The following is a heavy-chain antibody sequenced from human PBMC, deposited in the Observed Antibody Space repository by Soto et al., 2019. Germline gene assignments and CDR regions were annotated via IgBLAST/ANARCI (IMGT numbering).Heavy chain of an antibody. CDR1: GGTFSSYA. CDR3: ARARGATVTTFYYYYGMDV. CDR2: IIPIFGTA. D-gene: IGHD4-4*01. Sequence: ASVKVSCKASGGTFSSYAISWVRQAPGQGLEWMGGIIPIFGTANYAQKFQGRVTITADESTSTAYMELSSLRSEDTAVYYCARARGATVTTFYYYYGMDVWGQGTTVTVSS. J-gene: IGHJ6*02. V-gene: IGHV1-69*13.